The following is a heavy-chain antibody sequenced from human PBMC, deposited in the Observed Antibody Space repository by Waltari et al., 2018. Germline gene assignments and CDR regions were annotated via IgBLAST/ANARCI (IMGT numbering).Heavy chain of an antibody. J-gene: IGHJ5*02. D-gene: IGHD3-16*01. Sequence: QLQLQESGPGLVKPSETLSLTCTVSGGSLSSSTLFWGWIRQPLGKGLGWIGSIYDSGTTYYNPSLKSRVTISVDTSKNQFSLKVNSVTAADTAVYYCATHPPSQLGVVLNWFDPWGQGILVTVSS. V-gene: IGHV4-39*01. CDR1: GGSLSSSTLF. CDR2: IYDSGTT. CDR3: ATHPPSQLGVVLNWFDP.